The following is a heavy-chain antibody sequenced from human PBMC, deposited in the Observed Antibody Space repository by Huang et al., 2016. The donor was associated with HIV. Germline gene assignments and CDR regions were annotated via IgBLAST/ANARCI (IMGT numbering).Heavy chain of an antibody. Sequence: QVQLVQSGAEVKKPGASVKVSCKASGYTFSSFGISGVRQAPGQGLEWVGWISFNTGNTKCAKEFQGRRTMTTDTATSTAYMELRSLRSDDTAVYYCARGGGIQLWLLGYYYMDVWGNGTTVTVSS. J-gene: IGHJ6*03. CDR2: ISFNTGNT. D-gene: IGHD5-18*01. CDR1: GYTFSSFG. CDR3: ARGGGIQLWLLGYYYMDV. V-gene: IGHV1-18*01.